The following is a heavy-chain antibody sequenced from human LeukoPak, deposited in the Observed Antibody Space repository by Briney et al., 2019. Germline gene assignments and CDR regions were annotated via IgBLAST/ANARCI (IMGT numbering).Heavy chain of an antibody. Sequence: GASVKVSCKASGYTFTGYYMHWVRQAPGQGLEWMGWINPNSGGTNYAQKFQGRVTMTRDTSISTAYMELSRLRSDDTAVYYCAREMVQLERPRYAFDIWGQGTMVTVSS. CDR1: GYTFTGYY. CDR3: AREMVQLERPRYAFDI. D-gene: IGHD1-1*01. V-gene: IGHV1-2*02. CDR2: INPNSGGT. J-gene: IGHJ3*02.